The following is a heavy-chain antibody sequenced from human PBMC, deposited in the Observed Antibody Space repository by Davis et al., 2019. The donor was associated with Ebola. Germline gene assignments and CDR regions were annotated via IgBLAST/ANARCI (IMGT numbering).Heavy chain of an antibody. V-gene: IGHV1-2*02. J-gene: IGHJ6*02. Sequence: ASVKVSCKASGYTFTGYYMHWVRQAPGQGLEWMGWINPNSGGTNYAQKFQGRVTMTRDTSISTAYMELSRLRSDDTAVYYCARTYYYYYGMDVWGQGTTVTVSS. CDR2: INPNSGGT. CDR1: GYTFTGYY. CDR3: ARTYYYYYGMDV.